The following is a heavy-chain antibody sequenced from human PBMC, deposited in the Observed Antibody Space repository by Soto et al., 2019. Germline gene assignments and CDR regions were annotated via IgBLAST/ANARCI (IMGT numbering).Heavy chain of an antibody. J-gene: IGHJ6*02. CDR1: GFTFSNYW. D-gene: IGHD1-26*01. Sequence: PVGSLRLSCAASGFTFSNYWMHWVRQAPGKGLVWVARIDIDGIRTNYADSVKGRFSISRDTAQNTVYLQLNSLRAGDTAVYYCARAPPGAAGDDYYYYGLDVWGQGTTVTVSS. V-gene: IGHV3-74*01. CDR3: ARAPPGAAGDDYYYYGLDV. CDR2: IDIDGIRT.